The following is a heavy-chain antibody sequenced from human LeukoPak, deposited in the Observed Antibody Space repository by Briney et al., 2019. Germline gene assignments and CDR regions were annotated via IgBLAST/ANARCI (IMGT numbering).Heavy chain of an antibody. CDR3: ARGGDAEG. V-gene: IGHV4-34*01. CDR1: GASFSGCY. J-gene: IGHJ4*02. CDR2: INHSGST. D-gene: IGHD3-10*01. Sequence: SETLSLTCAVYGASFSGCYWIWIRQSPGRGLEWIGEINHSGSTNYNPSLKSRVTISVDTSKNQFSLKLTSVTAADTAVYYCARGGDAEGWGQGTLVTVSS.